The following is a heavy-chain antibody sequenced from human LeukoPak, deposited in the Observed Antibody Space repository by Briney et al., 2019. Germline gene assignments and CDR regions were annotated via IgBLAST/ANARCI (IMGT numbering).Heavy chain of an antibody. V-gene: IGHV4-59*01. CDR1: GVSLSSYF. Sequence: SEPLSLPRTVSGVSLSSYFWSWIRQPPGKGLEWVGYIYYSGSTNYTPSLESRVTISGDTSKNQFSLKLSSVTAADPAVYYCASSKGSSWGHGVGMDGWGQGTTVTVAS. CDR2: IYYSGST. J-gene: IGHJ6*02. CDR3: ASSKGSSWGHGVGMDG. D-gene: IGHD6-13*01.